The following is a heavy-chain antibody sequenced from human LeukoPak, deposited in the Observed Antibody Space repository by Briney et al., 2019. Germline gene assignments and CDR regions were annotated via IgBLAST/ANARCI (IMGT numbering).Heavy chain of an antibody. CDR1: GFTFSSYG. D-gene: IGHD6-13*01. Sequence: GGSLRLSCAASGFTFSSYGMHWVRQAPGKGLKWVAVISYDGSNKYYADSVKGRFTISRDNPKNTLYLQMNSLRAEDTAVYYCAKQGLGSSSWYYFDYWGQGTLVTVSS. CDR2: ISYDGSNK. CDR3: AKQGLGSSSWYYFDY. J-gene: IGHJ4*02. V-gene: IGHV3-30*18.